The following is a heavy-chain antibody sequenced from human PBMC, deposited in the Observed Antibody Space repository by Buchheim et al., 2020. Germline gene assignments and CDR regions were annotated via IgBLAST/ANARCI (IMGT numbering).Heavy chain of an antibody. D-gene: IGHD3-9*01. Sequence: QVQLVQSGAEVKKPGASVKVSCKASGYTFTSYYMHWVRQAPGQGLEWMGIINPSGGSTSYAQKFQGRVTLTRDTSTSTVYMELSSLRSEDTAVYYCARGEESSDYYDILTGFGLFDYWGQGTL. V-gene: IGHV1-46*01. CDR2: INPSGGST. CDR3: ARGEESSDYYDILTGFGLFDY. J-gene: IGHJ4*02. CDR1: GYTFTSYY.